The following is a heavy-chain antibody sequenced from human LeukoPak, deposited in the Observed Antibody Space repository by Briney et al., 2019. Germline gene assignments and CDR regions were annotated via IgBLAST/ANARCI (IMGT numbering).Heavy chain of an antibody. Sequence: GGSLRLSCAASGFTFSSYTLSWARQAPGRGLEWVSTISGGGDYTSYADSVKGRFTISRDNSKNTLYLQMNGLRVEDSALYYCAKRRFLESTPYYFDYWGQGTLVTVSS. CDR2: ISGGGDYT. D-gene: IGHD3-3*01. CDR3: AKRRFLESTPYYFDY. V-gene: IGHV3-23*01. CDR1: GFTFSSYT. J-gene: IGHJ4*02.